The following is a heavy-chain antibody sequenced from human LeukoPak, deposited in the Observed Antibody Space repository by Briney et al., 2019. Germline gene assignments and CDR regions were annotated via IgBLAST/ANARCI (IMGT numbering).Heavy chain of an antibody. J-gene: IGHJ4*02. Sequence: GTSLRLSRAASGFTFSGYGIHWVRQAPGKGLEWVALISYDGGNKYYADSVKGRFTISRDNSRNTLELQMNSLRVEDTAVYYCALQGGSGRKDFDYWGQGTLVTVSS. CDR2: ISYDGGNK. CDR1: GFTFSGYG. D-gene: IGHD1-26*01. CDR3: ALQGGSGRKDFDY. V-gene: IGHV3-30*03.